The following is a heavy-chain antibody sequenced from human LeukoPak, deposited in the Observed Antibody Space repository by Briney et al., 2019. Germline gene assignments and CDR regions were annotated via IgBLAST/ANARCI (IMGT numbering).Heavy chain of an antibody. Sequence: PSETLSLTCTVSGGSFSSGDCYWTWIRQPPGKGLEWIGSIYYSGSTYYNPSLESRVTISVDTSKNQFSLKLSSVTAADTAVYYCARGEQQLVQDAFDIWGQGTMVTVSS. J-gene: IGHJ3*02. D-gene: IGHD6-13*01. CDR3: ARGEQQLVQDAFDI. CDR1: GGSFSSGDCY. CDR2: IYYSGST. V-gene: IGHV4-30-4*01.